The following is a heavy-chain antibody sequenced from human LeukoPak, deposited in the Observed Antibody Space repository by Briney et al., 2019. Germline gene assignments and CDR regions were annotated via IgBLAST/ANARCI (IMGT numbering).Heavy chain of an antibody. J-gene: IGHJ4*02. Sequence: ASVKVSCKAPGYTFTSYGISWVRQAPGQGLEWMGWISAYNGNTNYAQKLQGRVTMTTDTSTSTAYMELRSLRSDDTAVYYCARDVYYYGSGSYYYDYWGQGTLVTVSS. CDR1: GYTFTSYG. D-gene: IGHD3-10*01. CDR3: ARDVYYYGSGSYYYDY. CDR2: ISAYNGNT. V-gene: IGHV1-18*01.